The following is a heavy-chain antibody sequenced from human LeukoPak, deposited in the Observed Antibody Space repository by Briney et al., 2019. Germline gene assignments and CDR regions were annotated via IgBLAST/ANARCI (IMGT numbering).Heavy chain of an antibody. D-gene: IGHD1-26*01. J-gene: IGHJ3*02. CDR1: GLTFSTNW. Sequence: GGSLRLSCAASGLTFSTNWMSWVRQAPGKGLEWVAVISYDGSNKYYADSVKGRFTISRDNSKNTLYLQMNSLRAEDTAVYYCAREYSGSYHSAFDIWGQGTMVTVSS. V-gene: IGHV3-30-3*01. CDR3: AREYSGSYHSAFDI. CDR2: ISYDGSNK.